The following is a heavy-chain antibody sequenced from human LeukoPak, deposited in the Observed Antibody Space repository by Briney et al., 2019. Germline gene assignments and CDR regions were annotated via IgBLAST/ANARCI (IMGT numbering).Heavy chain of an antibody. D-gene: IGHD6-19*01. CDR3: ARQGSGWYGDQNFDY. J-gene: IGHJ4*02. CDR1: GGSISSSSYY. V-gene: IGHV4-39*01. Sequence: PSETLSLTCTVSGGSISSSSYYWGWIRQPPGKGLEWIGSIYYSGSTYYNPSLKSRVTISVDTSKNQFSLKLSSVTAADTAVYYCARQGSGWYGDQNFDYWGQGTLVTVSS. CDR2: IYYSGST.